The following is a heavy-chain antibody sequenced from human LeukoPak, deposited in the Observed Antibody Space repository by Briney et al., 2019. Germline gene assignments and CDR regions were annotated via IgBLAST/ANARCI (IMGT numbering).Heavy chain of an antibody. Sequence: PSETLSLTCTVSGGSISSGGYYWSWIRQHPGKGLEWIGYIYYSGSTYYNPSLKSRVTISVDTSKNQFSLKLSSVTAADTAVYYCARDFYHDSSGYLRGRYWYFDLWGRGTLVTVSS. CDR1: GGSISSGGYY. D-gene: IGHD3-22*01. CDR2: IYYSGST. V-gene: IGHV4-31*03. J-gene: IGHJ2*01. CDR3: ARDFYHDSSGYLRGRYWYFDL.